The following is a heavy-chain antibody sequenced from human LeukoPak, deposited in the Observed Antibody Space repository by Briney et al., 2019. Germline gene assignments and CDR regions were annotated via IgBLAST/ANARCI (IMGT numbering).Heavy chain of an antibody. D-gene: IGHD3-10*01. CDR3: ARRAKSRAFDI. CDR2: LYYGGNT. CDR1: GDSISSSDRY. Sequence: SETLSLTCTVSGDSISSSDRYWAWIRQPPGKGLEWIGSLYYGGNTYYNPSFNGRLTIYVDTSKNQLSLTLRSVTAADAALYFCARRAKSRAFDIWGQGTMVTVSS. V-gene: IGHV4-39*01. J-gene: IGHJ3*02.